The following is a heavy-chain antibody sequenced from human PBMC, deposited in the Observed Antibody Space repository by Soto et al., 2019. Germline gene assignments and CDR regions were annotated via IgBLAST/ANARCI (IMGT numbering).Heavy chain of an antibody. D-gene: IGHD3-22*01. Sequence: GGSLRLSCAASGFTFSTYWMSWVRQAPGKGLEWVSAISGSGGSTYYADSVKGRFTISRDNAKNSLYLQMNSLRAEDTAVYYCARLPDYYDSSGSFEPWGQGTLVTVSS. CDR1: GFTFSTYW. CDR3: ARLPDYYDSSGSFEP. J-gene: IGHJ5*02. CDR2: ISGSGGST. V-gene: IGHV3-23*01.